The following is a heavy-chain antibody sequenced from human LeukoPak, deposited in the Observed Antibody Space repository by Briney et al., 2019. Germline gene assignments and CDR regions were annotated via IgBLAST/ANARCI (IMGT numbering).Heavy chain of an antibody. CDR1: GGSISGGSYY. CDR2: IYTSGST. D-gene: IGHD2-21*01. CDR3: ARGVVRSSNFDY. V-gene: IGHV4-61*02. Sequence: SQTLSLTCTVSGGSISGGSYYWSWIRQPAGKGLEWIGRIYTSGSTNYNPSLKSRVTIAVDTSKNQFSLKLSSVTAADTAVYYCARGVVRSSNFDYWGQGTLVTVSS. J-gene: IGHJ4*02.